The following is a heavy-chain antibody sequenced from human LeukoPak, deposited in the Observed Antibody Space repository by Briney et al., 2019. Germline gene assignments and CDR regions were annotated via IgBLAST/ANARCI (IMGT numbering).Heavy chain of an antibody. CDR3: AKGGRFSSGWAYDY. V-gene: IGHV3-23*01. J-gene: IGHJ4*02. CDR1: GFTLSNQS. Sequence: PGGSLRXSCXASGFTLSNQSLXXXRQAPXKGXXXXXXXGGSGRXTFYADSVKGRXTXXXDNSKKTLYLEMNRFRAGDSAVYYCAKGGRFSSGWAYDYWGQGMLVTVSS. CDR2: XGGSGRXT. D-gene: IGHD6-19*01.